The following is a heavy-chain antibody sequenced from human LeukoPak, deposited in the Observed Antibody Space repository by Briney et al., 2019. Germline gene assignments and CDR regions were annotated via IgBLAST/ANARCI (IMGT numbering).Heavy chain of an antibody. CDR3: ARASGDFWGYYYYYMDV. Sequence: GGSLRLSCAASGFTFSSYGMHWVRQAPGKGLEWVAVIWYDGSNKYYADSVKGRFTISRDNSKDTLYLQMNSLRAEDTAVYYCARASGDFWGYYYYYMDVWGKGTTVTVSS. D-gene: IGHD3-3*01. CDR1: GFTFSSYG. V-gene: IGHV3-33*01. CDR2: IWYDGSNK. J-gene: IGHJ6*03.